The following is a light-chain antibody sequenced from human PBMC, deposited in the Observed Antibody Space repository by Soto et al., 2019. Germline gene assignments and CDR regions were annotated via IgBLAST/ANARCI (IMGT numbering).Light chain of an antibody. Sequence: DIQMTQSPSTLSASVGDRVTITCRASQSLNSLLAWYQQKPGRAPKLLIYDASTLESGVPSRFSGSGSGTEFTLTISSLQTDDFATYYCQQYSSYSSWTFGQGTKVEIK. V-gene: IGKV1-5*01. CDR2: DAS. CDR1: QSLNSL. CDR3: QQYSSYSSWT. J-gene: IGKJ1*01.